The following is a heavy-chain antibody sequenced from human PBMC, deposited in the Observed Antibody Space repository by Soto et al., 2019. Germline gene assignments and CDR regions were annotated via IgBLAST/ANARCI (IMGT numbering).Heavy chain of an antibody. CDR1: GFTFSDYY. V-gene: IGHV3-11*01. J-gene: IGHJ6*02. Sequence: GGSLRLSCAASGFTFSDYYMSWIRQAPGKGLEWVSYISSSGSTIYYADSVKGRFTISRDNAKNSLYLQMNSLRAEDTAVYYCAREGILRFLEWLPLGGNYGMDVWGQGTTVTVSS. CDR2: ISSSGSTI. D-gene: IGHD3-3*01. CDR3: AREGILRFLEWLPLGGNYGMDV.